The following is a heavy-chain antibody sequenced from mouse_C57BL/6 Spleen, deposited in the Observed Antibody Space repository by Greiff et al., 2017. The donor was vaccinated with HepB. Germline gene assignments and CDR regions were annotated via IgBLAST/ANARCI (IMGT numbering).Heavy chain of an antibody. J-gene: IGHJ4*01. Sequence: QVQLQQPGAELVKPGASVKLSCKASGYTFTSYWMQWVKQRPGQGLEWIGEIDPSDSYTNYNQKFKGKATLTVDTSSSTAYMQLSSLTSEDSAVYYCVRPRYWGQGTPATVSS. CDR1: GYTFTSYW. CDR3: VRPRY. V-gene: IGHV1-50*01. CDR2: IDPSDSYT.